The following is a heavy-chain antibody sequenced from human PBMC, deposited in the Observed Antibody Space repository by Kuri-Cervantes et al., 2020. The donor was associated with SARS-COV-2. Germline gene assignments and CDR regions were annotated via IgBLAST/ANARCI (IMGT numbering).Heavy chain of an antibody. CDR2: IYTSGST. V-gene: IGHV4-4*07. CDR1: GYSISSSYY. CDR3: ARAYGFLRYIYYMDV. Sequence: SETLSLTCTVSGYSISSSYYWSWIRQPAGKGLEWIGRIYTSGSTNYNPSLKSRVTISVDTSSKQFSLHLGSVTAADTAVYYCARAYGFLRYIYYMDVWGRGTTVTVSS. J-gene: IGHJ6*03. D-gene: IGHD4-17*01.